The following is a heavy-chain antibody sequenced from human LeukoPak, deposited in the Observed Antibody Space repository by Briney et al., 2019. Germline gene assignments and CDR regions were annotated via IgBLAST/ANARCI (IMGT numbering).Heavy chain of an antibody. D-gene: IGHD4-17*01. Sequence: ASVEVSCKASGYTFTSYDINWVRQATGQGLEWMGWMNPNSGNTGYAQKFQGRVSITRNTSISTAYMELSSLRSEDTAVYYCARGLFARLRSSYYYYYMDVWGKGTTVTVSS. J-gene: IGHJ6*03. CDR2: MNPNSGNT. CDR1: GYTFTSYD. CDR3: ARGLFARLRSSYYYYYMDV. V-gene: IGHV1-8*01.